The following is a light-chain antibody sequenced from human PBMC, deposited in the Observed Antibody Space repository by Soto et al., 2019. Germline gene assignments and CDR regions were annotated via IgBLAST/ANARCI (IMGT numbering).Light chain of an antibody. CDR2: AAS. CDR3: QQYYSYPMYT. Sequence: AIRMTQSPSSFSASTGDRVTITCRASQGISSYLAWYQQKPGKAPKLLIYAASTLQSGVPSRFSGSGSGTDFTLTISCLQSEDFATYSFQQYYSYPMYTFGQGTKLE. V-gene: IGKV1-8*01. CDR1: QGISSY. J-gene: IGKJ2*01.